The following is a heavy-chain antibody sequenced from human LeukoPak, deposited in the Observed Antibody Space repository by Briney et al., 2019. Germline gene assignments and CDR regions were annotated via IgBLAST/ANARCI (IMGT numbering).Heavy chain of an antibody. D-gene: IGHD2-15*01. V-gene: IGHV4-39*07. CDR3: TRVECSDGSCYTFDY. Sequence: SETLSLTCSVSGGSITSRTYYWGWIRQPPGKGLEWIGSIHYSGSTYYSPSLKSRVTIPVDTSKNQFSLKLRSVTAADTAVYYCTRVECSDGSCYTFDYWGQGTLVIVSS. CDR1: GGSITSRTYY. J-gene: IGHJ4*02. CDR2: IHYSGST.